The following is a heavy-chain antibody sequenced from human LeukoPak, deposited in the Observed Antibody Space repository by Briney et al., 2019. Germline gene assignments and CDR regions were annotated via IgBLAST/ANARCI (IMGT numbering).Heavy chain of an antibody. D-gene: IGHD5-18*01. J-gene: IGHJ4*02. CDR2: IWYDGSNK. V-gene: IGHV3-33*01. Sequence: GGSLRLSCAASGFTFSDHPMNWVRQAPGKGLEGVAVIWYDGSNKNYVDSVKGRFTISRDNAKNTLYLQMNSLRAEDTAVYYCARVDGAMGSLDYWGQGMLVTVSS. CDR3: ARVDGAMGSLDY. CDR1: GFTFSDHP.